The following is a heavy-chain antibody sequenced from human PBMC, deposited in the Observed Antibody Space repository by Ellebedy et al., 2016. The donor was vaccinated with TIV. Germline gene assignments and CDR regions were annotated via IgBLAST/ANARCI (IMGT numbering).Heavy chain of an antibody. CDR1: GFTFNSYA. V-gene: IGHV3-23*01. D-gene: IGHD6-19*01. CDR3: AKGRGGGSDSSAPRYYFDS. Sequence: GESLKIPCAASGFTFNSYAMSWVRQAPGTGPEWVSTISNTGSRTYYADSVEGRFIISRDNSKRTLYLQMNSLRAEDTAVYYCAKGRGGGSDSSAPRYYFDSWGLGTLVTVSS. J-gene: IGHJ4*02. CDR2: ISNTGSRT.